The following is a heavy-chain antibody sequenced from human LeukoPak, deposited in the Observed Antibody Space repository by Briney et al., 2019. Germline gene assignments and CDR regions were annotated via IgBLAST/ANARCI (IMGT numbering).Heavy chain of an antibody. V-gene: IGHV1-69*05. CDR3: PRSLSYVSSGYYRINDY. D-gene: IGHD3-22*01. CDR1: GGTFSSYA. J-gene: IGHJ4*02. CDR2: IIPIFGTA. Sequence: ASVKVSCKASGGTFSSYAISWVRQAPGQGLEWMGGIIPIFGTANYAQKLQGRVTMTTDTSTSTAYMELRSLRSDDTAVYYCPRSLSYVSSGYYRINDYWGQGTLVTVSS.